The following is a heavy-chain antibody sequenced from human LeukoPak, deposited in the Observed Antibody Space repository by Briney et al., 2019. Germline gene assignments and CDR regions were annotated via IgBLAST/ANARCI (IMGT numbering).Heavy chain of an antibody. CDR3: AVYYDFWSGYFAV. CDR1: GYFISSGYY. V-gene: IGHV4-38-2*02. Sequence: PSETLSLTCSVSGYFISSGYYWGWIRQPPGKGLEWIGSIYHSGSTYYNPPLKSRVTISVDTSKNQFSLKLSSVTAADTAVYCCAVYYDFWSGYFAVWGKGTTVTVSS. CDR2: IYHSGST. J-gene: IGHJ6*04. D-gene: IGHD3-3*01.